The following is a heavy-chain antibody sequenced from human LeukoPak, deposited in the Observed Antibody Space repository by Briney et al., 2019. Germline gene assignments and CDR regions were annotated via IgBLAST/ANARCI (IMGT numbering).Heavy chain of an antibody. Sequence: ASVKVSCKASGYTFTSYDINWVRQATGQGLEWMGWMNPNSGNTGCAKKFQGRVTMTRDTSISTAYMELSRLRSDDPAVYYCARDLGLRLLSFDYWGQGTLVTVSS. V-gene: IGHV1-8*01. CDR3: ARDLGLRLLSFDY. CDR1: GYTFTSYD. J-gene: IGHJ4*02. CDR2: MNPNSGNT.